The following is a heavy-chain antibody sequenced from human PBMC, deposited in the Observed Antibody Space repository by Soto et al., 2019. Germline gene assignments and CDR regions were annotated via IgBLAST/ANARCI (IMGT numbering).Heavy chain of an antibody. V-gene: IGHV1-3*01. J-gene: IGHJ6*03. Sequence: GASVKVSCKASGYTFTSYAMHWVRQAPGQRLEWMGWINAGNGNTKYSQKFQGRVTITRDTSASTAYMELSSLRSEDTAVYYCARDRPELVHYYYYYMDVWGKGTTVTVSS. CDR2: INAGNGNT. CDR1: GYTFTSYA. CDR3: ARDRPELVHYYYYYMDV. D-gene: IGHD6-6*01.